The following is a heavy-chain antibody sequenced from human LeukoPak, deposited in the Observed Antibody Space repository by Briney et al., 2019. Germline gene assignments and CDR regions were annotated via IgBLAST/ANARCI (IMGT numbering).Heavy chain of an antibody. CDR3: ARRRGGYCTNGVCPPRGWFDP. Sequence: PSETLSLTCAVYGGSFSGYYWSWIRQPPGKGLEWIGEINHSGSTNYNPSLKSRVTISVDTSKNQFSLKLSSVTAADTAVYYCARRRGGYCTNGVCPPRGWFDPWGQGTLVTVSS. V-gene: IGHV4-34*01. CDR2: INHSGST. D-gene: IGHD2-8*01. J-gene: IGHJ5*02. CDR1: GGSFSGYY.